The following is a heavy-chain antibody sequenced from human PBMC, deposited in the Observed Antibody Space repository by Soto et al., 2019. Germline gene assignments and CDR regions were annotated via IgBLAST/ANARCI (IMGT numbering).Heavy chain of an antibody. V-gene: IGHV4-59*08. J-gene: IGHJ4*02. CDR1: GGSISSYY. CDR3: ARRYGYSFDY. Sequence: QVQLQESGPGLVKPSETLSLTCTVSGGSISSYYWSWIRQPPGKGLEWIGYIYYSGSTNYNPSLKSRVTIAVDTSKNPISLKLSSVTAADPAVYYCARRYGYSFDYWGQGTLVTVSS. CDR2: IYYSGST. D-gene: IGHD1-1*01.